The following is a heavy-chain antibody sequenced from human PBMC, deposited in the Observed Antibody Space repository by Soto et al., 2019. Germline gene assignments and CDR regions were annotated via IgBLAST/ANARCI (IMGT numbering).Heavy chain of an antibody. Sequence: SETLSLTCTVSGGSISSGDYYWSWIRQPPGKGLEWIGYIYYSGSTYYNPSLKSRVTISVDTSKNQFSLKLSSVTAADTGMYYCARPDSSGYSPGGDGFQIWGQGTMVTVSS. J-gene: IGHJ3*02. V-gene: IGHV4-30-4*01. CDR3: ARPDSSGYSPGGDGFQI. D-gene: IGHD3-22*01. CDR2: IYYSGST. CDR1: GGSISSGDYY.